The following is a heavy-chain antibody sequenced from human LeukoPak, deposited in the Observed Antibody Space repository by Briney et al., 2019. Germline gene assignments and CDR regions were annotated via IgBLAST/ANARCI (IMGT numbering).Heavy chain of an antibody. D-gene: IGHD1-26*01. V-gene: IGHV4-34*01. Sequence: PSETLSLTCAVYGGSFSGYYWSWIRQPPGKGLEWIGEINHSGSTNYNPSLKSRVTISVDTSKNQFSLKLSSVTAADTAVYYCVLGDATSSNWFDPLRQAALVADCS. CDR1: GGSFSGYY. J-gene: IGHJ5*02. CDR3: VLGDATSSNWFDP. CDR2: INHSGST.